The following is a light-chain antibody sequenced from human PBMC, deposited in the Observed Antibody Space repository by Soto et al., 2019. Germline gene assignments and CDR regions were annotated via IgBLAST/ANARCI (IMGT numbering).Light chain of an antibody. CDR1: QSVSSSY. CDR3: QHHGGSPIT. V-gene: IGKV3-20*01. Sequence: EIVLTQSPGTLSLSPGERATLSCRASQSVSSSYLAWYQQKPGQAPRLLIYGASSRATGIPDRFSGSGSGTDFTLTISRLEPEDFAVYYCQHHGGSPITFGQGTKVDIK. J-gene: IGKJ1*01. CDR2: GAS.